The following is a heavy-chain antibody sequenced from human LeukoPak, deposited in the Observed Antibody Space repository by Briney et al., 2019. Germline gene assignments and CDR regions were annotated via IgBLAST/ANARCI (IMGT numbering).Heavy chain of an antibody. V-gene: IGHV3-15*01. Sequence: GGSLRLSCAASGFTFSNAWMSWVRQAPGKGLEWVGRIKSKTDGGTTDYAAPVKGRFTISRDDSKNTLYLQMNSLKTEDTAVYYCTTEALRDLDWLEYWFDPWGQGTLVTVSS. CDR3: TTEALRDLDWLEYWFDP. CDR2: IKSKTDGGTT. D-gene: IGHD3-9*01. J-gene: IGHJ5*02. CDR1: GFTFSNAW.